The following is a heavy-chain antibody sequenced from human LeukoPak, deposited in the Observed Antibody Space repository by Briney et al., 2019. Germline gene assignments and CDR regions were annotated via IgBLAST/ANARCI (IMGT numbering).Heavy chain of an antibody. D-gene: IGHD6-13*01. J-gene: IGHJ4*02. V-gene: IGHV3-15*01. Sequence: PGGSLRLSCAASGFTFSNAWMSWVRQAPGRGLEWVGRIKSKTDGGTTDYAAPVKGSFTISRDDSKNTLYLQMNSLKTEDTAVYYCTTDPMYSPSLYWGQGTLVTVSS. CDR1: GFTFSNAW. CDR2: IKSKTDGGTT. CDR3: TTDPMYSPSLY.